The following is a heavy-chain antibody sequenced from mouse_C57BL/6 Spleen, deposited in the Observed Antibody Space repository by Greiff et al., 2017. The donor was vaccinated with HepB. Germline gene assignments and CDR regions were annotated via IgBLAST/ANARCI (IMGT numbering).Heavy chain of an antibody. CDR1: GYTFTSYW. CDR2: INTSNGGT. D-gene: IGHD1-1*01. V-gene: IGHV1-53*01. CDR3: AREEVYYYGSSPDH. J-gene: IGHJ2*01. Sequence: QVQLQQPGTELVKPGASVKLSCKASGYTFTSYWMHWVKQRPGQGLEWIGNINTSNGGTNYNEKFKSKATLTVDKSSSTAYMQLSSLTSEDSAVYYCAREEVYYYGSSPDHWGQGTTLTVSS.